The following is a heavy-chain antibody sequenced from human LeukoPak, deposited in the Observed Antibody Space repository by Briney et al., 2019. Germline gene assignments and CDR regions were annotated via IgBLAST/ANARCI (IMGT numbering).Heavy chain of an antibody. J-gene: IGHJ4*02. CDR1: GFTFSNNW. V-gene: IGHV3-74*01. Sequence: GGSLRLSCAASGFTFSNNWTHSVRQAPGKGLVWVSQINSDETRTRYADSVKGRFTISRDNAKNTLYLQMNSLRAEDTAVYYCARDLGSSGGYWGQGTLVTVSS. D-gene: IGHD3-10*01. CDR3: ARDLGSSGGY. CDR2: INSDETRT.